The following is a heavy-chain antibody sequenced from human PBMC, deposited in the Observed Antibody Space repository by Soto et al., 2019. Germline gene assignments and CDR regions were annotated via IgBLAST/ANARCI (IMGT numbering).Heavy chain of an antibody. Sequence: QVQLVESGGGVVQPGRSLRLSCAASGFTFSSYGMHWVRQAPGKGLEWVAVIWYDGSNKYYADSVKGRFTISRDNSKNTLYLQMNSLRAEDTAVYYCARGLGYDSSVYYGDSGNYWGQGTLVTVSS. CDR1: GFTFSSYG. CDR3: ARGLGYDSSVYYGDSGNY. J-gene: IGHJ4*02. V-gene: IGHV3-33*01. CDR2: IWYDGSNK. D-gene: IGHD3-22*01.